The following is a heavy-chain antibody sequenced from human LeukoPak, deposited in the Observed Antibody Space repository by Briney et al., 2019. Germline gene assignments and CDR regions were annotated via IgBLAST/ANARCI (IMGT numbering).Heavy chain of an antibody. V-gene: IGHV3-74*01. CDR2: INDGGSGT. J-gene: IGHJ4*02. CDR3: TRDLRPADY. D-gene: IGHD6-25*01. Sequence: GGSLRLSCAASGFTFSSYWMHWVRQAPGKGLVWVSRINDGGSGTNYADSVKGRFTISRDNTKNTLYLQMNSLRAEDTAVHYCTRDLRPADYWGQGTLVTVSS. CDR1: GFTFSSYW.